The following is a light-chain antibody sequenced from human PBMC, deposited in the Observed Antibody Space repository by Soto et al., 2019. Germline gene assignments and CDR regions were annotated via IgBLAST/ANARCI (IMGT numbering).Light chain of an antibody. Sequence: QSVLTQPASVSGSPGQSITISCSGTSSDIGSYDHVAWYQQFPGKSPKLIIYAVSDRPSGVSDRFSGSKSGISASLTISGLLAEDEADYYCNSHTISNTRVFGTGTKVTVL. V-gene: IGLV2-14*03. CDR3: NSHTISNTRV. CDR2: AVS. J-gene: IGLJ1*01. CDR1: SSDIGSYDH.